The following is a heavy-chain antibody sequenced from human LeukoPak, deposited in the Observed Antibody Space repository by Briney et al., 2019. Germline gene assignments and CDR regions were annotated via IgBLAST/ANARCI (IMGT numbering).Heavy chain of an antibody. CDR1: GGSMSIYY. J-gene: IGHJ3*02. CDR2: IHYSGNT. D-gene: IGHD3-3*01. Sequence: PSETLSLTCTVSGGSMSIYYWSWVRQAPGKGLERIGQIHYSGNTNFNPSLKRRGTILVDTSKNYISLKLTSVTAADTAVYYCARDLESSDWAKGPSDIWGRGTMVTVSS. CDR3: ARDLESSDWAKGPSDI. V-gene: IGHV4-59*01.